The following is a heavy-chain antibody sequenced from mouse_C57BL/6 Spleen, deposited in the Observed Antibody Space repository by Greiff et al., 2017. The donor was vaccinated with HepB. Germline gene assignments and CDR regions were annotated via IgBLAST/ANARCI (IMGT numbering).Heavy chain of an antibody. J-gene: IGHJ3*01. CDR2: IRLKSDNYAT. D-gene: IGHD2-4*01. V-gene: IGHV6-3*01. CDR1: GFTFSNYW. CDR3: TEGLRAWFAY. Sequence: EVQLQESGGGLVQPGGSMKLSCVASGFTFSNYWMNWVRQSPEKGLEWVAQIRLKSDNYATHYAESVKGRFTISRDDSKSSVYLQMNNLRAEDTGIYYCTEGLRAWFAYWGQGTLVTVSA.